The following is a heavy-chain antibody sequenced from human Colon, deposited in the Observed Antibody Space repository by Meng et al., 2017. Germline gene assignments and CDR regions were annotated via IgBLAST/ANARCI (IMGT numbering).Heavy chain of an antibody. V-gene: IGHV3-74*01. D-gene: IGHD5-24*01. CDR3: AREAEMATRKLTYYYGMDV. CDR1: GFTFSSYW. J-gene: IGHJ6*02. Sequence: GGSLRLSCAASGFTFSSYWMHWVRQAPGKGLVWVSRINSDGSSTSYADSVKGRFTISRDNAKNTLYLQMNSLRAEDTAVYYCAREAEMATRKLTYYYGMDVWGQGTTVTDSS. CDR2: INSDGSST.